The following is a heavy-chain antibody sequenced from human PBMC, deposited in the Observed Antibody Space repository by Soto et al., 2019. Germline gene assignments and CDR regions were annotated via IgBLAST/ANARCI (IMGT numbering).Heavy chain of an antibody. J-gene: IGHJ5*02. Sequence: ASVKVSCKAPGYSFTDYGITWVRQAPGQGLEWMGWISVYNGNANYAQKLQGRVTMTTDTSTTTAYMELRSLISDDTAVYYCARDRPVRLIGLLDYNWFDPWGQGTLVTVSS. CDR3: ARDRPVRLIGLLDYNWFDP. CDR2: ISVYNGNA. D-gene: IGHD2-15*01. V-gene: IGHV1-18*04. CDR1: GYSFTDYG.